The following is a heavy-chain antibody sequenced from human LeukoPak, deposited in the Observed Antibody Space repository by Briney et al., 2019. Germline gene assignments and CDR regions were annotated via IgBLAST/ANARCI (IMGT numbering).Heavy chain of an antibody. D-gene: IGHD3-10*01. V-gene: IGHV3-7*01. CDR1: GFRFSNNW. Sequence: GGSLRLSCAASGFRFSNNWMSWVRQAPGKGLEWVANIKQDGSEKYYVDSVKGRFTISRDNAKNSLYLQMNSLRAEDTAVYYCARARFLDYWGQGTLVTVSS. CDR2: IKQDGSEK. CDR3: ARARFLDY. J-gene: IGHJ4*02.